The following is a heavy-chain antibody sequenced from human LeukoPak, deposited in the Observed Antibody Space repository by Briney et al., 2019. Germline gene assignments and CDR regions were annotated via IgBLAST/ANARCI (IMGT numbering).Heavy chain of an antibody. CDR2: IDYSGAT. V-gene: IGHV4-39*07. J-gene: IGHJ5*02. CDR1: GGSISSSSYY. CDR3: AREVDAAAAYNWFDP. Sequence: SETLSLTCTVSGGSISSSSYYWVWIRQPPGKGLEWIGTIDYSGATYYKPSLKSRVTISVDTSKNQFSLKLSSVTAADTAVYYCAREVDAAAAYNWFDPWGQGTLVTVSS. D-gene: IGHD2-2*01.